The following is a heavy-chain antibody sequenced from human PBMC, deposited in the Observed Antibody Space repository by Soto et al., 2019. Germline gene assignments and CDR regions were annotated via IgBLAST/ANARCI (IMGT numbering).Heavy chain of an antibody. V-gene: IGHV3-23*01. CDR2: ISGSGGST. J-gene: IGHJ4*02. CDR1: GFTFSSYA. CDR3: AKDDLGYCSGGSCYSFDY. D-gene: IGHD2-15*01. Sequence: EVQLLESGGGLVQPGGSLRLSCAASGFTFSSYAMSWVRQAPGKGLEWVSAISGSGGSTYYADSVKGRFTISRDNSKNTLYLQMNSLRAGNTAVYYCAKDDLGYCSGGSCYSFDYWGQGTLVTVSS.